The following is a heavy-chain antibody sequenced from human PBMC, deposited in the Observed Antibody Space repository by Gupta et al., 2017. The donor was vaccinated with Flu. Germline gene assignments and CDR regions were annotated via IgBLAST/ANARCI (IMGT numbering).Heavy chain of an antibody. V-gene: IGHV4-61*02. Sequence: QVQLQESGPGLVKPSQTLSLTCSVSGGSINSGDYYWSWIRQPAGKGLEWIGRIYTSGSTNYNPSLKSRVTISVDTAKNQFYLKLSSVTAADTAVYYCARSGSGGYDYWKEMYYHYYGLAVWGQGTTVTVSS. CDR2: IYTSGST. J-gene: IGHJ6*02. CDR3: ARSGSGGYDYWKEMYYHYYGLAV. D-gene: IGHD5-12*01. CDR1: GGSINSGDYY.